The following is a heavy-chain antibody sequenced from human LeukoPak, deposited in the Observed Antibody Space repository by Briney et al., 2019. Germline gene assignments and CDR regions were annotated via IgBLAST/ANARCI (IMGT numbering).Heavy chain of an antibody. CDR2: ISSSSSYI. D-gene: IGHD5-18*01. J-gene: IGHJ4*02. V-gene: IGHV3-21*01. CDR1: GFTFSSYW. Sequence: GGSLRLSCAASGFTFSSYWMNWVRQAPGKGLEWVSSISSSSSYIYYADSVKGRFTISRDNAKNSLYLQMNSLRAEDTAVYYCARERGTAMVGYYFDYWGQGTLVTVSS. CDR3: ARERGTAMVGYYFDY.